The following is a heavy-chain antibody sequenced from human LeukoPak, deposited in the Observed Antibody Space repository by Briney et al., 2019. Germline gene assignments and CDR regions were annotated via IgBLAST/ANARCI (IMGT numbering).Heavy chain of an antibody. Sequence: ASVKVSCKASGVTFGSYGISWVLHAPGQGLEWMGVIIPIFGTANYAQKFQGRVTITADESTSTAYMELSSLRSEDTAVYYCHYSYGSYYYDSSGSGVWPAYYFDYWGQGTLVTVSS. CDR1: GVTFGSYG. CDR3: HYSYGSYYYDSSGSGVWPAYYFDY. J-gene: IGHJ4*02. V-gene: IGHV1-69*13. CDR2: IIPIFGTA. D-gene: IGHD3-22*01.